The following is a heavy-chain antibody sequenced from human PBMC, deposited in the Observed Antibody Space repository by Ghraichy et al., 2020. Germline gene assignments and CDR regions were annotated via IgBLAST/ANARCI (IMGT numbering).Heavy chain of an antibody. Sequence: GGSLRLSCAASGFTFTNAWMSWVRQAPGRGLEWVGRVKSKTDGGSTDYAAPVKGRFIISRDDSKNTLYLQMNSLKTEDTAVYYCAKDLWGGPDYWGQGTLVTVSS. CDR2: VKSKTDGGST. CDR3: AKDLWGGPDY. CDR1: GFTFTNAW. V-gene: IGHV3-15*01. J-gene: IGHJ4*02. D-gene: IGHD3-16*01.